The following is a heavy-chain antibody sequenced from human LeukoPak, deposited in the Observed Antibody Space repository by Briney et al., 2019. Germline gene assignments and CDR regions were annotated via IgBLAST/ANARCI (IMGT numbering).Heavy chain of an antibody. D-gene: IGHD3-10*01. CDR1: GFTFSSYA. Sequence: GGSLRLSCSASGFTFSSYAMHWVRHAPGKGLEYVSAISSNGGSTYYADSVKGRFTISRDNSKKTLYLQMSRLRAEETAVYYGVKGRWFGEDWGEGTLVTVSS. CDR3: VKGRWFGED. CDR2: ISSNGGST. V-gene: IGHV3-64D*06. J-gene: IGHJ4*02.